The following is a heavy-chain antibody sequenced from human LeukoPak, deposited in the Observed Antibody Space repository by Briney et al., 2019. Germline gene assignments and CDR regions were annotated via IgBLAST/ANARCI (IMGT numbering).Heavy chain of an antibody. CDR3: ARERGYSYGSAYYFDY. CDR2: ISSSGSTI. D-gene: IGHD5-18*01. Sequence: QPGGSLRLSCAASGFTFSSYEMNWVRQAPGKGLEWVSYISSSGSTIYYADSVKGRFTISRDNAKNSLYLQMNSLRAEDTAVYYCARERGYSYGSAYYFDYWGQGTLVTVSS. CDR1: GFTFSSYE. J-gene: IGHJ4*02. V-gene: IGHV3-48*03.